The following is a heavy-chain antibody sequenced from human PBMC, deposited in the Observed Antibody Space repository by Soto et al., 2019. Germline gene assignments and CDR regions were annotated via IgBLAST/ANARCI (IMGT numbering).Heavy chain of an antibody. CDR1: GGVFGSFS. Sequence: QVQLVQSGAEVRKPGSSVKVSFKASGGVFGSFSITWVRQAPGQGLEWIGGIIPIYGTANYAHNFQGRVTITADTATNTAYMEVSSLGSEDTAVYYCAKDRRADWESYYYYAMDVWGQGTTVIVSS. D-gene: IGHD1-26*01. CDR3: AKDRRADWESYYYYAMDV. J-gene: IGHJ6*02. CDR2: IIPIYGTA. V-gene: IGHV1-69*06.